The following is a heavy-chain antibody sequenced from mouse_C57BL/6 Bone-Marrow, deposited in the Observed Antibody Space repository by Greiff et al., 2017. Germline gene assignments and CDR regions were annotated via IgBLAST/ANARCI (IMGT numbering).Heavy chain of an antibody. CDR1: GYTFTSYW. CDR3: TGYSNYVWYFDV. CDR2: IYPGNSDT. V-gene: IGHV1-5*01. D-gene: IGHD2-5*01. Sequence: HSFTVLSRPFSSVNMSCKTSGYTFTSYWMHWVKQRPGQGLEWIGAIYPGNSDTSYNQKFKGKAKLTAVTSASTAYMELSSLTNEDSAVYYCTGYSNYVWYFDVWGTGTTVTVSS. J-gene: IGHJ1*03.